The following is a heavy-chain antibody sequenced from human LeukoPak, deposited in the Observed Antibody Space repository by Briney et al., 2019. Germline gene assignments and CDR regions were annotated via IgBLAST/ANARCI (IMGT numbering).Heavy chain of an antibody. Sequence: PGGSLRLSCAASGFTLSSYSMNWVRQAPGKGLEWVSSISSSSSYIYYADSVKGRFTISRDNAKNSLYLQMNSLRAEDTAVYYCARGGAILDAFDIWGQGTMVTVSS. J-gene: IGHJ3*02. CDR2: ISSSSSYI. D-gene: IGHD2-2*01. CDR1: GFTLSSYS. V-gene: IGHV3-21*01. CDR3: ARGGAILDAFDI.